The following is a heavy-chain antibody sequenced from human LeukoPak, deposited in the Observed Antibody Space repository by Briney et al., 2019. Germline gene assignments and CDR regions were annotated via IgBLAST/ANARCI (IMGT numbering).Heavy chain of an antibody. Sequence: PSETLSLTCTVSGGSISSSSYYWGWIRQPPGKGLEWIGSIYYSGSTYYNPSLKSRVTISVDTSKNQFSLELSSVTAADTAVYYCAREGGSLGLRWGQGTLVTVSS. CDR3: AREGGSLGLR. D-gene: IGHD1-26*01. CDR2: IYYSGST. J-gene: IGHJ4*02. CDR1: GGSISSSSYY. V-gene: IGHV4-39*07.